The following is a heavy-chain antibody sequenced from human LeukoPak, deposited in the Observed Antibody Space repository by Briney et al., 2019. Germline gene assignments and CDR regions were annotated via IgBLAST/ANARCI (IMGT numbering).Heavy chain of an antibody. Sequence: PGGSLRLSRAASGFIFKTYTMTWVRQAPGEGLGWVSSITGDCKYITYADSVKGRFTISRDNAKNSLYLQVASLRGDDTATYYCAREGNDYYYDQWGQGTLVTVSP. J-gene: IGHJ4*02. CDR3: AREGNDYYYDQ. CDR2: ITGDCKYI. V-gene: IGHV3-21*01. CDR1: GFIFKTYT. D-gene: IGHD3-16*01.